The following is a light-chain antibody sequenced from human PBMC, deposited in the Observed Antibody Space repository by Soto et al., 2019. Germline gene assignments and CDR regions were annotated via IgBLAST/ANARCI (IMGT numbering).Light chain of an antibody. CDR2: GAS. CDR1: QSISTT. CDR3: QQYNNWPRT. J-gene: IGKJ2*01. Sequence: EIVMTQSPATLSVSPGERATLSCRASQSISTTLAWYQQKPGLAPRLLIYGASTRATDIPARFSGSGSGTECTLTISSLQSEDFAVYYCQQYNNWPRTFGQGTKLEIK. V-gene: IGKV3-15*01.